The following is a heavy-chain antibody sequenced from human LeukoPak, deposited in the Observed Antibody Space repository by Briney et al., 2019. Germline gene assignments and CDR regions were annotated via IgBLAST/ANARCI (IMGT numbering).Heavy chain of an antibody. CDR2: ISWNSGSI. CDR1: GFTFDDYA. D-gene: IGHD2-15*01. Sequence: GRSLRLSCAASGFTFDDYAMHWVRQAPGKGLEWVSGISWNSGSIGYADSVKGRFTISRDNAKNSLYLQMNSLRAEDTALYYRAKDIRIGGPTYFDLWGRGTLVAVSS. J-gene: IGHJ2*01. CDR3: AKDIRIGGPTYFDL. V-gene: IGHV3-9*01.